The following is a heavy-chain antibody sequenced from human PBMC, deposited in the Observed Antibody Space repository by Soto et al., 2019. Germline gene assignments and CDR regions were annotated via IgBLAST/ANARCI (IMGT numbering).Heavy chain of an antibody. CDR1: GGSISSYY. J-gene: IGHJ4*02. CDR2: IYYSGST. D-gene: IGHD3-22*01. Sequence: SETLSLTCTVSGGSISSYYWSWIRQPPGKGLEWIGYIYYSGSTNYNPSLKSRVTISVDTSKNQFSLKLSSVTAADTAVYYCARLDSSGYYYFDYWGQGTLVTGSS. CDR3: ARLDSSGYYYFDY. V-gene: IGHV4-59*01.